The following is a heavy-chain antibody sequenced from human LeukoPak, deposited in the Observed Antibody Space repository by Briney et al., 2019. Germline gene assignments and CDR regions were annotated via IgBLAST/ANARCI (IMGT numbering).Heavy chain of an antibody. CDR1: GFTLSSHA. D-gene: IGHD1-26*01. Sequence: GGSLRLSCAGSGFTLSSHAPSWVRQAPGKGLEWVSVTSGSGGTTYYADSVKGRFTISRDNTKNTLYLQMNSLRDEDTAVYYCARRIGGAYNFDYWGQGTLVTVSS. CDR2: TSGSGGTT. V-gene: IGHV3-23*01. CDR3: ARRIGGAYNFDY. J-gene: IGHJ4*02.